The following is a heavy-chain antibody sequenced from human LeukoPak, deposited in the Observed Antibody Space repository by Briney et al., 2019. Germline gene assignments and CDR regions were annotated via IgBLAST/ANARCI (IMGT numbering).Heavy chain of an antibody. CDR2: INDDGSSP. Sequence: GGSLRLSCAASGFTFSRYWMHWVRQAAGKGLVWVSRINDDGSSPTYSDSVKGPFTISSDNAKITLYLQMNSLRAEDTAVYYCARDLVAAAGTTFDYWGQGTLVTVSS. CDR1: GFTFSRYW. CDR3: ARDLVAAAGTTFDY. J-gene: IGHJ4*02. D-gene: IGHD6-13*01. V-gene: IGHV3-74*01.